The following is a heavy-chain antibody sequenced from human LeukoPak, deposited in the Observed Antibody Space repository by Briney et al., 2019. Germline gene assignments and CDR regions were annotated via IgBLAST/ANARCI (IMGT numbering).Heavy chain of an antibody. CDR2: ISSSSSYI. D-gene: IGHD3-10*01. J-gene: IGHJ6*03. CDR1: GFTFSSYS. V-gene: IGHV3-21*01. CDR3: AREEWGVGDYYYMDV. Sequence: KSGGSLRLSCAASGFTFSSYSMNWVRQAPGKGLEWVSSISSSSSYIYYADSVKGRFTISRDNAKNSLYLQMNSLRAEDTAVYYCAREEWGVGDYYYMDVWGKGTTVTVSS.